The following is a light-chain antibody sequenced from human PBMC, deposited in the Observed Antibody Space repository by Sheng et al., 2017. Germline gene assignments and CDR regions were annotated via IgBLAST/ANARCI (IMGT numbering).Light chain of an antibody. CDR1: QSVSSH. CDR3: QQYNNWPPIT. CDR2: GSS. V-gene: IGKV3-15*01. Sequence: EIVMTQSPTTLSASPGDRATISCRASQSVSSHLAWYQQKLGQAPRLLIYGSSTRATGVPVRFSGSGSGTEFSLTISSLQSEDFVVYYCQQYNNWPPITFGQGTRLEIK. J-gene: IGKJ5*01.